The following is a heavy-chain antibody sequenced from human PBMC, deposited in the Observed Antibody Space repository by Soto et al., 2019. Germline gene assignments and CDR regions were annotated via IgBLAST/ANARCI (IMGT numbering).Heavy chain of an antibody. Sequence: ASVKVSCKASGYTFTGYFMHWVRQAPGQGLEWMGRINPNSGDTNYPQKFQGWVTMTRDTSINTAYMEVSRLSSDDTAVYYCAREVAGGMDVWGQGTTVTVSS. CDR1: GYTFTGYF. V-gene: IGHV1-2*04. J-gene: IGHJ6*02. CDR2: INPNSGDT. CDR3: AREVAGGMDV.